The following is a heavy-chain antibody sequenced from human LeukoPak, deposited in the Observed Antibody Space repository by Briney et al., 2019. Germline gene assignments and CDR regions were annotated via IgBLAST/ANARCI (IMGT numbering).Heavy chain of an antibody. CDR1: GFTFSSYG. CDR3: AKGRGDY. CDR2: ISYDGSNK. V-gene: IGHV3-30*18. Sequence: GGSLRLSCAASGFTFSSYGMHWVRQAPGKGLEWVAVISYDGSNKYYADSVKGRFTISRDNSKNTLYLQMNSLRAEDTAAYYCAKGRGDYWGQGTLVTVSS. J-gene: IGHJ4*02.